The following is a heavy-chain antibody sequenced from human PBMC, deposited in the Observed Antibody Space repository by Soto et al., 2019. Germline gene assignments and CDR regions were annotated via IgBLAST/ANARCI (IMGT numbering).Heavy chain of an antibody. CDR3: AREDGNIVATHDY. CDR2: ISSSSSTI. V-gene: IGHV3-48*01. CDR1: GFTFSSYS. D-gene: IGHD5-12*01. Sequence: EVQLVESGGGLVQPGGSLILSCAASGFTFSSYSMNWVRQAPGKGLEWVSYISSSSSTIYYADSVKGRFTISRDNAKNSLYLQMNSLRAEDTAVYYCAREDGNIVATHDYWGQGTLVTVSS. J-gene: IGHJ4*02.